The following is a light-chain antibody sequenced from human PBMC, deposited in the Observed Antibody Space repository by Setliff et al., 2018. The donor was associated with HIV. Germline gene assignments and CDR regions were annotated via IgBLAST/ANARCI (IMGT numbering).Light chain of an antibody. V-gene: IGLV2-14*01. J-gene: IGLJ1*01. CDR3: SSYTSIYTYV. Sequence: QSALTQPASVSGSPGQSITISCTGTNSDIGGYNYVSWYQQHPGKAPKLVIYEVSNRPSGVSNRFSGSKSGNTASLTISGLQAEDEADYYCSSYTSIYTYVFGTGTKVTVL. CDR1: NSDIGGYNY. CDR2: EVS.